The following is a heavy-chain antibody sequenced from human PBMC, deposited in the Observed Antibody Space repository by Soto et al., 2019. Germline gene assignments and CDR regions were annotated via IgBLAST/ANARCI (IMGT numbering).Heavy chain of an antibody. Sequence: SETLSLTCTVSGGSISSYYLSWIRQPPGKGLEWIGYIYYSGSTNYNPSLKSRVTISVDTSKNQFSLKLSSVTAEDTAVYYCAKGPQLGYCSGDSCYFDYWGQGTLVTVSS. CDR2: IYYSGST. CDR1: GGSISSYY. V-gene: IGHV4-59*01. CDR3: AKGPQLGYCSGDSCYFDY. J-gene: IGHJ4*02. D-gene: IGHD2-15*01.